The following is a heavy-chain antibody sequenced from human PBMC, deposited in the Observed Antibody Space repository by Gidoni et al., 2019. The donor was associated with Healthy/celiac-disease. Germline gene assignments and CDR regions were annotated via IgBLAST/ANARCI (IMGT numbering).Heavy chain of an antibody. D-gene: IGHD3-10*01. Sequence: EVQLVQSGAEVKKPGASLKISCKGSGYSFTSYWIGWVRQMPGKGLEWMGIIYPGDSDTRYSPSFQGQVTISADKSISTAYLQWSSLKASDTAMYYCARRILEGGGLSGYFDYWGQGTLVTVSS. CDR2: IYPGDSDT. CDR1: GYSFTSYW. V-gene: IGHV5-51*01. CDR3: ARRILEGGGLSGYFDY. J-gene: IGHJ4*02.